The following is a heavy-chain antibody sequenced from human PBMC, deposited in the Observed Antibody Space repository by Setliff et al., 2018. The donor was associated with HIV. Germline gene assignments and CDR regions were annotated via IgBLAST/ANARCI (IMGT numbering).Heavy chain of an antibody. CDR3: AGESALTGQSD. CDR2: IHTSGTT. D-gene: IGHD3-9*01. Sequence: SETLSLTCTVSGGSISSGTYFWSWIRQPAGKGLEWIGHIHTSGTTHYNPSLKSRVTLSLDKSRNQISLKVTSVTATDTAVYFCAGESALTGQSDWGQGTLVTVSS. CDR1: GGSISSGTYF. V-gene: IGHV4-61*09. J-gene: IGHJ4*02.